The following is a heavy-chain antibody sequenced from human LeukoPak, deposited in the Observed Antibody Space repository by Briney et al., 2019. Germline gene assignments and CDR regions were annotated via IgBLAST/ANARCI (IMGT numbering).Heavy chain of an antibody. J-gene: IGHJ4*02. CDR2: ISGSGGST. Sequence: GGSLRLSCAASGFTFSSYAMSWVRQAPGKGLEWVSAISGSGGSTYYADSVKGRFTISRDNSKNTLYLQMNSLRAEDTAVYYCAKARDRDSSGWLFDYWGQGTLVTVSS. V-gene: IGHV3-23*01. D-gene: IGHD6-19*01. CDR1: GFTFSSYA. CDR3: AKARDRDSSGWLFDY.